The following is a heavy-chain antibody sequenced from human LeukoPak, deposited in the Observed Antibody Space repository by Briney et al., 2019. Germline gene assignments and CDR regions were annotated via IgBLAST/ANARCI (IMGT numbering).Heavy chain of an antibody. J-gene: IGHJ4*02. D-gene: IGHD3-10*01. Sequence: PSETLSLTCTVSGGSISSYYWSWIRQPPGKGPEWIGYIYYSGSTYYNPSLKSRVTISVDTSKNQFSLKLSSVTAADTAVYYCARHSNPYYGSGGIDYWGQGTLVTVSS. CDR2: IYYSGST. CDR1: GGSISSYY. V-gene: IGHV4-59*04. CDR3: ARHSNPYYGSGGIDY.